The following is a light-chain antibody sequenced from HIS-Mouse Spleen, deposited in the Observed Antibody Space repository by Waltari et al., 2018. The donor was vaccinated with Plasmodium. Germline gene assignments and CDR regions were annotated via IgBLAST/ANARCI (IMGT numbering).Light chain of an antibody. Sequence: DIEMTQSPSSLSASVGDRGTITCQASQDISNYLNWYQQKPGKAPKLLIYDASNLETGVPSRFSGSGSGTDFTFPISSLQPEDIATYYCQQYDNLPPLFTFGPGTKVDIK. V-gene: IGKV1-33*01. CDR2: DAS. CDR1: QDISNY. CDR3: QQYDNLPPLFT. J-gene: IGKJ3*01.